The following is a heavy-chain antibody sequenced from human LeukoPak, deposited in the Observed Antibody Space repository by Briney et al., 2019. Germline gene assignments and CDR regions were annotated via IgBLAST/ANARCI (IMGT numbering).Heavy chain of an antibody. CDR2: INPSVGSR. J-gene: IGHJ6*02. Sequence: ASVKVSCKASGYTFTSYYMHWVRQAPGGGLEWMGVINPSVGSRNYAQKFQGRVTVTRDTSTSTVYMEVSSLRSEDTAMYYCAGDLLGVDTAMSSLYSNSGMDVWGQGTTVTVSS. CDR3: AGDLLGVDTAMSSLYSNSGMDV. D-gene: IGHD5-18*01. V-gene: IGHV1-46*01. CDR1: GYTFTSYY.